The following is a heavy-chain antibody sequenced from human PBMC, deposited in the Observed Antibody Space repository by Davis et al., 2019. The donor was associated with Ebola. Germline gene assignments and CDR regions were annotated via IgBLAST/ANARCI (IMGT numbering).Heavy chain of an antibody. Sequence: ASVTVSCKTSGYTFTNYGVTWVRQAPGRGLEWMGWISAYNGDTKYAVNFQGRVTMTTDTSTNTAYMELRSLRSDDTAVYYCVGDGYGGNWFDPWGQGTLVTVSS. D-gene: IGHD5-12*01. V-gene: IGHV1-18*01. CDR1: GYTFTNYG. CDR3: VGDGYGGNWFDP. CDR2: ISAYNGDT. J-gene: IGHJ5*02.